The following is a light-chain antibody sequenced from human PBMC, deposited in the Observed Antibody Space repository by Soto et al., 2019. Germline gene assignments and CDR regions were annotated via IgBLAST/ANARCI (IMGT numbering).Light chain of an antibody. CDR1: SSNIGAGYA. J-gene: IGLJ2*01. V-gene: IGLV1-40*01. CDR2: RDT. CDR3: QSFDYSLSAVV. Sequence: QSVLTQPPSVSGAPGQRVTIACSGSSSNIGAGYAVHWYQRLPNTAPKLLIYRDTNRSSGVPDRFSGSNSDTSASLAITGLPPDDAADYFCQSFDYSLSAVVFGGGTKLTVL.